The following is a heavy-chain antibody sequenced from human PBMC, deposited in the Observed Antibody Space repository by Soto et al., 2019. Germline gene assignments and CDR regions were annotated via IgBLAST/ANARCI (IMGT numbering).Heavy chain of an antibody. CDR2: LYYTGST. J-gene: IGHJ6*02. CDR3: ARGGGYDFRSSQAPPIDV. Sequence: TLSLTCNVSGGSISDFYWSWIRQSPGKRLEWIGYLYYTGSTNYNPALKSRVTISLDTSKNQFSLKVRSVTAADTAVYYCARGGGYDFRSSQAPPIDVWGQGTTVTV. V-gene: IGHV4-59*01. D-gene: IGHD3-3*01. CDR1: GGSISDFY.